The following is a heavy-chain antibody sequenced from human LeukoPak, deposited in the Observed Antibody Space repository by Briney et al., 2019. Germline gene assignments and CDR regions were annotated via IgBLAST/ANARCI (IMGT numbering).Heavy chain of an antibody. Sequence: RGSLRLSCAASGFTFSSYAMSWVRQAPGKGLEWVSAISGSGGSTYYADSVKGRFTISRDNSKNTLYLQMNSLRAEDTAVYYCAKAMDITMIVVVYFDYWGQGTLVTVSS. CDR2: ISGSGGST. D-gene: IGHD3-22*01. J-gene: IGHJ4*02. CDR3: AKAMDITMIVVVYFDY. CDR1: GFTFSSYA. V-gene: IGHV3-23*01.